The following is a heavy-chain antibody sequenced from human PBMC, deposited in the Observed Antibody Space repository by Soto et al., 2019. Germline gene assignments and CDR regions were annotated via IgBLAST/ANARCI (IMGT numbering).Heavy chain of an antibody. CDR3: ASDVVPAALKYYYYGMDV. D-gene: IGHD2-2*01. CDR1: GGTFSSYA. Sequence: QVQLVQSGAEVKKPGSSVKVSCKASGGTFSSYAISWVRQAPGQGLEWMGGIIPIFGTANYAQKFQGRVTITADESTSTAYMELSSLRSEDTAVYYCASDVVPAALKYYYYGMDVWGQGTTVTVSS. CDR2: IIPIFGTA. J-gene: IGHJ6*02. V-gene: IGHV1-69*01.